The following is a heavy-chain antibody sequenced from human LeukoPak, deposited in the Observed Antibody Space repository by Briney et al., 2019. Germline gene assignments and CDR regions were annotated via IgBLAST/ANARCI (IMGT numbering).Heavy chain of an antibody. J-gene: IGHJ6*02. V-gene: IGHV3-30*18. CDR1: GFTFSSYG. Sequence: GGSLRLSCAASGFTFSSYGMHWVRQAPGKGLEWVSVISYDGSNKYYADSVKGRFTISRDNSKNTLYLQMNSLKAEDTAVYYCAKDSITGTWDYYYGMDVWGQGTTVTVSS. CDR3: AKDSITGTWDYYYGMDV. D-gene: IGHD1-7*01. CDR2: ISYDGSNK.